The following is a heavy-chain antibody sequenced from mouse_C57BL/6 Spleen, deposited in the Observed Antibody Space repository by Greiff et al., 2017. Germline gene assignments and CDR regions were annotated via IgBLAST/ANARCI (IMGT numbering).Heavy chain of an antibody. CDR1: GYTFTSYW. CDR2: IDPSDSYT. CDR3: ARGSTMITTTLDWYFDV. J-gene: IGHJ1*03. D-gene: IGHD2-4*01. Sequence: QVQLKQPGAELVKPGASVKLSCKASGYTFTSYWMQWVKQRPGQGLEWIGEIDPSDSYTNYNQKFKGKATLTVDTSSSTAYMQLSSLTSEDSAVYYCARGSTMITTTLDWYFDVWGTGTTVTVSS. V-gene: IGHV1-50*01.